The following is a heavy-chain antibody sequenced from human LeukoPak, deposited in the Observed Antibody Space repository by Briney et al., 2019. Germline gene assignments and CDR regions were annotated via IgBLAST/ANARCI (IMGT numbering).Heavy chain of an antibody. CDR3: ARRIAAAGADGLDV. CDR2: IYPGDSDT. CDR1: GYSFTTYW. V-gene: IGHV5-51*01. Sequence: GESLKISCKGSGYSFTTYWIAWVRQTPDKGLEWMGTIYPGDSDTTYSPSFQGQVTISADKSINTAYLQWGSLRASDAAIYYCARRIAAAGADGLDVWGQGTTVTVSS. D-gene: IGHD6-13*01. J-gene: IGHJ6*02.